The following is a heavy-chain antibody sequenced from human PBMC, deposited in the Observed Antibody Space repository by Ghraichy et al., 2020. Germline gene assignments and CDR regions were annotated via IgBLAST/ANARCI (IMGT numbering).Heavy chain of an antibody. Sequence: SETLSLTCTVYGGSISSYYWSWIRQPPGKGLEWIGYIYYSGSTNYNPSLKSRVTISVDTSKNQFSLKLSSVTAADTAVYYCARGNYDFWSGYYKYYYYYMDVWGKGTTVTVSS. CDR3: ARGNYDFWSGYYKYYYYYMDV. V-gene: IGHV4-59*01. CDR2: IYYSGST. D-gene: IGHD3-3*01. J-gene: IGHJ6*03. CDR1: GGSISSYY.